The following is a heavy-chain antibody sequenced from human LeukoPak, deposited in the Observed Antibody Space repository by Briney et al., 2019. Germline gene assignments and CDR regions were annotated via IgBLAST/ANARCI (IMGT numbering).Heavy chain of an antibody. D-gene: IGHD1-26*01. V-gene: IGHV3-33*06. CDR2: IWYDGSNK. J-gene: IGHJ3*02. CDR1: GFTFSSYG. Sequence: GGSLRLSCAAPGFTFSSYGMHWVRQAPGKGLEWVAVIWYDGSNKYYADSVKGRFTISRDNSKNTLYLQMNSLRAEDTAVYYCAKDLPDSGRYAFDIWGQGTMVTVSS. CDR3: AKDLPDSGRYAFDI.